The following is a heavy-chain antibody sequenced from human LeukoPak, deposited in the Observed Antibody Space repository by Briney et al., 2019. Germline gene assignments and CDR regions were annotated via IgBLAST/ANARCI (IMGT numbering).Heavy chain of an antibody. CDR2: ISAYNGNT. CDR1: GYTFTSNC. V-gene: IGHV1-18*01. Sequence: ASVKVSCKASGYTFTSNCTSWVRHAPGQGIEWMGWISAYNGNTNYAQKLQGRVTMTTDTSTSTAYMELRSLRSDDTAVYYCARDYYGSGSYSWGQGTLVTVSS. J-gene: IGHJ5*02. CDR3: ARDYYGSGSYS. D-gene: IGHD3-10*01.